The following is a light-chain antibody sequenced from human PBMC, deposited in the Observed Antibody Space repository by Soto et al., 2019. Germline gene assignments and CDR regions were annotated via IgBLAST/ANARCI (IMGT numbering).Light chain of an antibody. Sequence: EIVLTQSPATLSLSPGERATLSCRASQSISSYLAWYQQKPGQAPRLLIDDASNRATGIPARFSGSGSGTDCTLAISSLEPEDFAVYYCLQRSDWPRTFGQGTKLEI. CDR1: QSISSY. V-gene: IGKV3-11*01. J-gene: IGKJ2*02. CDR2: DAS. CDR3: LQRSDWPRT.